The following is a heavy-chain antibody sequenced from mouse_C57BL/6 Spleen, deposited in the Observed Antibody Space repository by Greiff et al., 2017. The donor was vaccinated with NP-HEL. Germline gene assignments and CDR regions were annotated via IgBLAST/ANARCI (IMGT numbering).Heavy chain of an antibody. J-gene: IGHJ4*01. CDR1: GFSLTSYG. CDR2: IWSGGST. CDR3: AKKSSNYGNYYAMDY. Sequence: VQLVESGPGLVQPSQSLSITCTVSGFSLTSYGVHWVRQPPGKGLEWLGVIWSGGSTDYNAAFISRLSISKDNSKSQVFFKMNSLQADDTAIYYCAKKSSNYGNYYAMDYWGQGTSVTVSS. D-gene: IGHD2-5*01. V-gene: IGHV2-4*01.